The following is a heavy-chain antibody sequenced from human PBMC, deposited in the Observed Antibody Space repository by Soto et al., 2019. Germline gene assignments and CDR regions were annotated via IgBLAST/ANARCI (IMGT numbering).Heavy chain of an antibody. Sequence: QVQLVESGGGVVQPGRSLKLSCTTSGFIFSNHAMHWVRQAPGKGLEWVALIWYDGSNEYYADSVKGRFTVSRDNPKNTLYLQMNTLRGEDTGVYYCARDGHGDYHDVDVWGQGTTVTVS. CDR1: GFIFSNHA. V-gene: IGHV3-33*01. J-gene: IGHJ6*02. D-gene: IGHD4-17*01. CDR2: IWYDGSNE. CDR3: ARDGHGDYHDVDV.